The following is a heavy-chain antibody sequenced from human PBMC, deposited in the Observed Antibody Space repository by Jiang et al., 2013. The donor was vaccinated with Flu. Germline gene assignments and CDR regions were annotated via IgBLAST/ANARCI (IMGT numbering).Heavy chain of an antibody. D-gene: IGHD3-22*01. J-gene: IGHJ4*02. CDR2: AYYSGST. CDR1: GGSISTYG. Sequence: GPGLVKPSETLSLTCTVSGGSISTYGWSWIRQPPGKGLEWIGYAYYSGSTSYNPSLKSRVTISVDTSKNHFSLKLSSVTAADTAVYYCARRKATFYYDNSGYYYFDYWGQGALVTVSS. V-gene: IGHV4-59*08. CDR3: ARRKATFYYDNSGYYYFDY.